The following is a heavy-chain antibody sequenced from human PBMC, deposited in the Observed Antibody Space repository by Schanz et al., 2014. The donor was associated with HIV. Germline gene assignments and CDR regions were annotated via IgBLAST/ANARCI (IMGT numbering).Heavy chain of an antibody. Sequence: QVQLVQSGAEVKKPGASVTVSCKASGYTFSNYVINWVRQAPGQGLEWMGWISGYNGNTNYAQKFQGRLTMTTDTSTSTAYMELRSLRSDDTAVYYCARDRPVIVGATRADGGTDFDYWGQGTLVTVSS. D-gene: IGHD1-26*01. CDR1: GYTFSNYV. CDR3: ARDRPVIVGATRADGGTDFDY. CDR2: ISGYNGNT. J-gene: IGHJ4*02. V-gene: IGHV1-18*01.